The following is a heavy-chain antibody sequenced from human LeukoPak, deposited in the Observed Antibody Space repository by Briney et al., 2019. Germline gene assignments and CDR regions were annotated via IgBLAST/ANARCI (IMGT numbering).Heavy chain of an antibody. CDR1: GGSISSSSYY. J-gene: IGHJ4*02. CDR3: ATPGLARAY. Sequence: SETLSLTCTVSGGSISSSSYYWGWIRQPPGKGLEWIGSIYYSGNTYYNASLKSRVTISGDTSKNQFSLILSSVTAADTAVYYCATPGLARAYWGQGTLVTVSS. CDR2: IYYSGNT. V-gene: IGHV4-39*01.